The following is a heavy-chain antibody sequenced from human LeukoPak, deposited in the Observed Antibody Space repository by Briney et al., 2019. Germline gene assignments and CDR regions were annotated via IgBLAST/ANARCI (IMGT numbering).Heavy chain of an antibody. Sequence: ASVKVSCKASGYTFTGYYMHWVRQAPGQGLEWMGWINPNSGGTNYAQKFQGRVTMTRDTSISTAYMELSRLRSDDTAVYYCARGLYYYGSGSWANWFDPWGQGTLVTVSS. CDR2: INPNSGGT. CDR3: ARGLYYYGSGSWANWFDP. V-gene: IGHV1-2*02. D-gene: IGHD3-10*01. CDR1: GYTFTGYY. J-gene: IGHJ5*02.